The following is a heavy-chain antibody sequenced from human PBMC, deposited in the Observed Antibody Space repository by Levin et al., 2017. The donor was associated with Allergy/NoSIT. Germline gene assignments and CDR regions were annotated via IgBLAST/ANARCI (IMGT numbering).Heavy chain of an antibody. V-gene: IGHV3-15*01. CDR3: TTGERAGTGDYWYGMDA. D-gene: IGHD6-19*01. Sequence: GGSLRLSCAASGFTFSNAWMSWVRQAPGRGLEWVGCIKSKTDGGTKDYAARVKGRFTISRADSKNTLYLQMNSLKTADAAVDYCTTGERAGTGDYWYGMDAWGQGTTVTVSS. J-gene: IGHJ6*02. CDR1: GFTFSNAW. CDR2: IKSKTDGGTK.